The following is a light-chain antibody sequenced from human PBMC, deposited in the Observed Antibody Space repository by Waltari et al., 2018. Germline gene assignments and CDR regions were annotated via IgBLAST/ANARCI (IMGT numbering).Light chain of an antibody. CDR1: QDVGTF. J-gene: IGKJ2*03. CDR2: TAS. Sequence: DIQMTQSPSSLSASVGDRVTTSCRASQDVGTFLAWFQQKPGKVPKSLIYTASNLQSGVPSRFSGSGSGTDFTLTINGLQPEDFATYYCQQYNSYPYSFGQGTRLEIK. V-gene: IGKV1-16*01. CDR3: QQYNSYPYS.